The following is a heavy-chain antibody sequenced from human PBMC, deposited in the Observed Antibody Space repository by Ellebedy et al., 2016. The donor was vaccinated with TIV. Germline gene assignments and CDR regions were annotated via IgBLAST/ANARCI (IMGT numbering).Heavy chain of an antibody. CDR3: ARVRGSWYVDY. CDR1: GFTFTSYS. J-gene: IGHJ4*02. Sequence: GGSLRLXXAASGFTFTSYSMNWVRQAPGKGLEWVSFITGSSSTIYYADSVKGRFTISRDNAKNSLYLQMNSLRAEDTAVYYCARVRGSWYVDYWGQGTLVTVSS. V-gene: IGHV3-48*04. D-gene: IGHD6-13*01. CDR2: ITGSSSTI.